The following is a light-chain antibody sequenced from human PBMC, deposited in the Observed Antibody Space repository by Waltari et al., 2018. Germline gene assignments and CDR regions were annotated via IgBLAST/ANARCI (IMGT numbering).Light chain of an antibody. CDR2: AAS. J-gene: IGKJ2*01. Sequence: DIQMTQSPSSLSASVGDRVTITCRASQGISNSLAWYQQKPGKAPKLLLYAASRLESGVPSRFSGSGSGTDYTLTINSLQPEDFATYYCQQYYSTPTFGQGTKLEI. V-gene: IGKV1-NL1*01. CDR3: QQYYSTPT. CDR1: QGISNS.